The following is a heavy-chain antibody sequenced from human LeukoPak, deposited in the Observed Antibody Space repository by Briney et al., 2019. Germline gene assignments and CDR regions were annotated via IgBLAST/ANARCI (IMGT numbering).Heavy chain of an antibody. D-gene: IGHD6-19*01. J-gene: IGHJ4*02. Sequence: SETLSLTCTVSGYSISSGYYWGWIRQPPGKGLEWIGSIYHSGSTYYNPSLKSRVTISVDTSKNQFSLKLSSVTAADTAVYYCARDQPGIAVAGFLQRFDYWGRGTLVTVSS. CDR3: ARDQPGIAVAGFLQRFDY. CDR2: IYHSGST. V-gene: IGHV4-38-2*02. CDR1: GYSISSGYY.